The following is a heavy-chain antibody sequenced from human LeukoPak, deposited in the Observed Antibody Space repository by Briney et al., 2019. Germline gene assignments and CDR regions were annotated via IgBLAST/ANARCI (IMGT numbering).Heavy chain of an antibody. V-gene: IGHV3-66*02. Sequence: PGGSLRLSCAASGFTVSSNYMSWVRQAPGKGLEWVSLIYSGGSTYHADSVRGRFTISRDNSRNTLYLQMNSLRAEDTAVYYCARLVSGSYFGYWGQGALVTVSS. D-gene: IGHD1-26*01. CDR3: ARLVSGSYFGY. CDR1: GFTVSSNY. J-gene: IGHJ4*02. CDR2: IYSGGST.